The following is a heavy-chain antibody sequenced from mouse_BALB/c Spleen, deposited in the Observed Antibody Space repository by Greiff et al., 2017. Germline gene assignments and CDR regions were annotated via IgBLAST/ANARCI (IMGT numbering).Heavy chain of an antibody. J-gene: IGHJ3*01. CDR1: GFSLTSYG. D-gene: IGHD1-1*01. V-gene: IGHV2-5-1*01. CDR2: IWRGGST. CDR3: AKNSGYYYGSRAWFAY. Sequence: VKLVESGPSLVQPSQSLSITCTVSGFSLTSYGVHWVRQSPGKGLEWLGVIWRGGSTDYNAAFMSRLSITKDNSKSQVFFKMNSLQADDTAIYYCAKNSGYYYGSRAWFAYWGQGTLVTVSA.